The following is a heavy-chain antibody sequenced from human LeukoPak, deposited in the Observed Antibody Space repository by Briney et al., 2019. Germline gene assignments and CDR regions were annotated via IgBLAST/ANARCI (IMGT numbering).Heavy chain of an antibody. Sequence: SETLSLTCTVSGGSISSYYWSWIRQPPGKGLEWIGYIYYSGSTNYNPSLKSRVTISVDTSKNQFSLKLSSVTAADTAAYYCARADYDILTGYYFEHYYYGMDVWGQGTTVTVSS. CDR1: GGSISSYY. CDR2: IYYSGST. V-gene: IGHV4-59*01. J-gene: IGHJ6*02. CDR3: ARADYDILTGYYFEHYYYGMDV. D-gene: IGHD3-9*01.